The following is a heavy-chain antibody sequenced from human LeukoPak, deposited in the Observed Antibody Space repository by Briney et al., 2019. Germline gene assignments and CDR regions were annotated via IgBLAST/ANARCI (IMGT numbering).Heavy chain of an antibody. CDR3: ARDDPYSSNYYMDV. CDR1: GFTFSNYW. CDR2: IKSDGTDT. D-gene: IGHD6-19*01. Sequence: GALRLSCAASGFTFSNYWMLWVRQAPGMGLVWVSRIKSDGTDTTYADSVKGRFTISRDNAKSTLYLQMNSLRDEDTAVYYCARDDPYSSNYYMDVWAKGTTVTVSS. J-gene: IGHJ6*03. V-gene: IGHV3-74*01.